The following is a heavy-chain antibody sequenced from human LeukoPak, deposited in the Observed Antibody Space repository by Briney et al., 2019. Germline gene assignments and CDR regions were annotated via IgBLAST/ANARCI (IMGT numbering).Heavy chain of an antibody. V-gene: IGHV3-30*03. CDR1: GFTFSSYG. Sequence: PGGSLRLSCAASGFTFSSYGMHWVRQAPGKGLEWVAVISYDGSYKYYADSVKGRFTISRDNSKNTLYLQMNSLRAEDTAVDYCARDRGMGVWGQGTTVTVSS. CDR3: ARDRGMGV. J-gene: IGHJ6*02. CDR2: ISYDGSYK.